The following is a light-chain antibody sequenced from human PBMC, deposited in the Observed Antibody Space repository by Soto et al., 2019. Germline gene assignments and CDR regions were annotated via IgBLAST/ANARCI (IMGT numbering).Light chain of an antibody. CDR2: VAS. J-gene: IGKJ2*01. V-gene: IGKV3-20*01. CDR3: QEYGSSPYT. CDR1: QSVSSNY. Sequence: PGERATLSCRASQSVSSNYLAWYQQIPGQAPRLLIYVASSRATGIPDRFSGSGSGTDFTLTISRLEPEDFAVYYFQEYGSSPYTFGQGTKLEIK.